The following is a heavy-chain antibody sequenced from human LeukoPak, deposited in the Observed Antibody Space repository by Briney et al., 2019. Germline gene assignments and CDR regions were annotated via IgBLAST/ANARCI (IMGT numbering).Heavy chain of an antibody. CDR1: GGSISSYY. D-gene: IGHD1-26*01. J-gene: IGHJ4*02. CDR2: ISSSGSTI. Sequence: LSLTCTVSGGSISSYYWSWIRQPPGKGLEWVSYISSSGSTIYYADSVKGRFTISRDNAKNSLYLQMNSLRAEDTAAYYCARVVGATLVGGGYFDYWGQGTLVTVSS. V-gene: IGHV3-11*04. CDR3: ARVVGATLVGGGYFDY.